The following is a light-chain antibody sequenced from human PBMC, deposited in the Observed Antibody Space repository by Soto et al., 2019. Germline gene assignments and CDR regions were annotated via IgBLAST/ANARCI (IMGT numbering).Light chain of an antibody. CDR2: GAS. CDR3: QQYGRSPMFT. V-gene: IGKV3-20*01. J-gene: IGKJ2*01. CDR1: QSVSSNY. Sequence: EIVLTQSPGTLSLSPGERATLSCRASQSVSSNYLAWYQQKPGQAPRLLIYGASRGAAGIPDRFSGSGSGTEFTPPISRLEPEDFAVYFCQQYGRSPMFTFGQGTKLEVK.